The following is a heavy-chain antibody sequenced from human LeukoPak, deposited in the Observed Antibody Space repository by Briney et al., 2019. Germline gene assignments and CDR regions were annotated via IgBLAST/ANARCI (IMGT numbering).Heavy chain of an antibody. D-gene: IGHD2-8*02. Sequence: ASVKVSCKASGYTFTSYNMHWVRQAPGQGLEWMGIITPSGDRTSYAQKFQSRVTMTRDTSTSTAYMELSSLRSEDTAVYYCARETPTGTGGDYYAMDVWGQGTTVTVSS. CDR3: ARETPTGTGGDYYAMDV. CDR2: ITPSGDRT. J-gene: IGHJ6*02. V-gene: IGHV1-46*01. CDR1: GYTFTSYN.